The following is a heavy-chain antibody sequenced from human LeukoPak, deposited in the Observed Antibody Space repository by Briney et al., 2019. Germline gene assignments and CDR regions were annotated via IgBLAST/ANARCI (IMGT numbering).Heavy chain of an antibody. J-gene: IGHJ4*02. CDR3: AKDQQHLAYLFYY. Sequence: PGGSLRLSCAASGFTFSSHGMHWVRQAPGKGLEWVAVISYDENNKYYADSVKGRFTISLDNSKNTLYLQMNSLRAEDTAVYYCAKDQQHLAYLFYYWGQGTLVTVFS. V-gene: IGHV3-30*18. CDR2: ISYDENNK. CDR1: GFTFSSHG. D-gene: IGHD6-13*01.